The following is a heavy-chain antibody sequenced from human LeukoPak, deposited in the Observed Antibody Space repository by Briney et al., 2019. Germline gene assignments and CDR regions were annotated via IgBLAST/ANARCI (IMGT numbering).Heavy chain of an antibody. CDR2: ISAYNGDT. CDR1: GYTFTSYG. D-gene: IGHD3-10*01. CDR3: ARAGKLMITMVRGALASKKGFDI. V-gene: IGHV1-18*01. J-gene: IGHJ3*02. Sequence: VASVKVSCKASGYTFTSYGISWVRQAPGQGLEWMGWISAYNGDTNYAQKLQGRVTMTRDTSISTAYMELSRLRSDDTAVYYCARAGKLMITMVRGALASKKGFDIWGQGTMVTVSS.